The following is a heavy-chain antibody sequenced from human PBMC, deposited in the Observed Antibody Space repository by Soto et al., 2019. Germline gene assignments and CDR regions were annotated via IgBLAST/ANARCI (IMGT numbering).Heavy chain of an antibody. CDR2: IIPIFGTA. D-gene: IGHD3-22*01. CDR3: ARRPPRDNNYYDSSGYYPLDY. V-gene: IGHV1-69*13. CDR1: GGTSSSYA. Sequence: SVKVSCKASGGTSSSYAISWVRQAPGQGLEWMGGIIPIFGTANYAQKFQGRVTITADESTSTAYMELSSLRSEDTAVYYCARRPPRDNNYYDSSGYYPLDYWGQGTLVTVSS. J-gene: IGHJ4*02.